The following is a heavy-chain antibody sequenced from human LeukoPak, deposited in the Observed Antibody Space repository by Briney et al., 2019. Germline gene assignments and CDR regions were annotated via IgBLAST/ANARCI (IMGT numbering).Heavy chain of an antibody. V-gene: IGHV1-46*03. D-gene: IGHD1-26*01. Sequence: GASVKVSFKASGYTFTSYYMHWVRQAPGQGLEWMGIINPSGGSTSYAQKFQGRVTMTRDTSTSTVYMELSSLRSEDTAVYYCARDSGSYYFDYWGQGTLVTVSS. J-gene: IGHJ4*02. CDR3: ARDSGSYYFDY. CDR2: INPSGGST. CDR1: GYTFTSYY.